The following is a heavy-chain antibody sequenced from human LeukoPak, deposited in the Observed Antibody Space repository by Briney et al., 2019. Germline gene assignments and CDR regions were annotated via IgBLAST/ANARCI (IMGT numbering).Heavy chain of an antibody. V-gene: IGHV4-4*07. D-gene: IGHD2-8*01. CDR1: ATFISPYH. CDR3: ARVLCISNGICYAFDI. Sequence: SETMSLTCTVSATFISPYHWSWFRQSAGKVLEWIGLMYSSGSSNYNPSLKSRLTISPDNSKNQFSLRLSSVTAADTAVYYCARVLCISNGICYAFDIWGQGTTVIVSS. CDR2: MYSSGSS. J-gene: IGHJ3*02.